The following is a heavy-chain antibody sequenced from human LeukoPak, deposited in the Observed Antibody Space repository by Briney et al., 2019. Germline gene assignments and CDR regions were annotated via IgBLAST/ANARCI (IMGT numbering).Heavy chain of an antibody. Sequence: SLRLSCAASGLTFDDYAMHWVRQAPGKGLEWVSGISWNSGSIGYADSVKGRFTISRDNAKNSLYLQMNSLRAEDMALYYCAKDLSWAVAGPFDYWGQGTLVTVSS. V-gene: IGHV3-9*03. CDR1: GLTFDDYA. D-gene: IGHD6-19*01. CDR3: AKDLSWAVAGPFDY. CDR2: ISWNSGSI. J-gene: IGHJ4*02.